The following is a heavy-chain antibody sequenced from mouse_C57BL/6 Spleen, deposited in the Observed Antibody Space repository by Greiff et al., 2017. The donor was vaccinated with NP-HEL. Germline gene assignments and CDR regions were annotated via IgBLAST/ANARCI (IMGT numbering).Heavy chain of an antibody. CDR3: ASLSTTVVAHYFDY. Sequence: QVQLQQPGAELVKPGASVKMSCKASGYTFTSYWITWVKQRPGQGLEWIGDLYPGSGSTNYNETFKSKATLTVDTSSSTAYMQLSSLTSEDSAVYYCASLSTTVVAHYFDYWGQGTTLTVSS. J-gene: IGHJ2*01. D-gene: IGHD1-1*01. V-gene: IGHV1-55*01. CDR1: GYTFTSYW. CDR2: LYPGSGST.